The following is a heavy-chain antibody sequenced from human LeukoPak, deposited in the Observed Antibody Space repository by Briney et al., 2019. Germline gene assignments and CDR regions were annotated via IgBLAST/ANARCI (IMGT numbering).Heavy chain of an antibody. J-gene: IGHJ5*02. CDR1: GFTFSTYT. CDR3: ARAGLRYFDWTLTLDP. V-gene: IGHV3-21*01. D-gene: IGHD3-9*01. Sequence: GGSLRLPCAASGFTFSTYTMNWVRQAPGKGLEWVASITTTSRISYADSVKGRFTISRDNAKYSIQLQMNSLRAEDTAVYYCARAGLRYFDWTLTLDPWGQGTLVTVSS. CDR2: ITTTSRI.